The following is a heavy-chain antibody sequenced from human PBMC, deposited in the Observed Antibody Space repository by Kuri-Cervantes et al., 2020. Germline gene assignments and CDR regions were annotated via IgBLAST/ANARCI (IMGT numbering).Heavy chain of an antibody. CDR2: TSWNSGSI. J-gene: IGHJ4*02. CDR3: AKGLNIPGPPEFDY. D-gene: IGHD1-14*01. V-gene: IGHV3-9*01. CDR1: GFTFDDYA. Sequence: SLKISCAASGFTFDDYAMHWVRQAPGKGLEWVSGTSWNSGSIGYADSVKGRFTISRDNAKNSLYLQMNSLRAEDTALYYCAKGLNIPGPPEFDYWGQGTLVTDSS.